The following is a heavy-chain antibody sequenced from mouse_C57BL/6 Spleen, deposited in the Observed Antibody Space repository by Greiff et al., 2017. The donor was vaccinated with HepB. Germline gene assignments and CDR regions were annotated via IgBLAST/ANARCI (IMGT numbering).Heavy chain of an antibody. CDR1: GFTFTDYY. Sequence: EVKLMESGGGLVQPGGSLSLSCAASGFTFTDYYMSWVRQPPGKALEWLGFIRNKANGYTTEYSASVKGRFTISRDNSQSILYLQMNALRAEDSATYYCARLGTGDWYFDVWGTGTTVTVSS. V-gene: IGHV7-3*01. CDR2: IRNKANGYTT. CDR3: ARLGTGDWYFDV. J-gene: IGHJ1*03. D-gene: IGHD4-1*01.